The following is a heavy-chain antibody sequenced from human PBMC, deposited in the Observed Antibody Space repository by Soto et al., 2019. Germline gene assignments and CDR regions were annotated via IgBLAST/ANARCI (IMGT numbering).Heavy chain of an antibody. CDR1: GGTFSSYA. CDR3: ARGGQWLVNYYYYGMGV. V-gene: IGHV1-69*01. Sequence: QVQLVQSGAEVKKPGSSVKVSCKASGGTFSSYAISWVRQAPGQGLEWMGGIIPIFGTANYAQKFQGRVTITADESTSTAYMELSSLRSEDTAVYYCARGGQWLVNYYYYGMGVWGQGTTVTVSS. D-gene: IGHD6-19*01. J-gene: IGHJ6*02. CDR2: IIPIFGTA.